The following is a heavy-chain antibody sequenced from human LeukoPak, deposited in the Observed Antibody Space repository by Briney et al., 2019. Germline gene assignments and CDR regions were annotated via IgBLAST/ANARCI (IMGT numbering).Heavy chain of an antibody. V-gene: IGHV3-21*01. CDR2: ISSSSSYI. J-gene: IGHJ5*02. CDR1: GFTFSSYS. Sequence: GGSLRLSCAASGFTFSSYSMNWVRQAPGKGLEWVSSISSSSSYIYYADSVKGRFTISRDNAKNSLYLEMNSLRAEDTAVYYCARDHCSSTSCYTGPNWFDPWGQGTLVTVSS. D-gene: IGHD2-2*02. CDR3: ARDHCSSTSCYTGPNWFDP.